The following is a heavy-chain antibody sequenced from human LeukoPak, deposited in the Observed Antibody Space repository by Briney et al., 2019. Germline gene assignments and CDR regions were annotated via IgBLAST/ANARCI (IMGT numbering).Heavy chain of an antibody. CDR3: TRRSVAGTEFDY. J-gene: IGHJ4*02. Sequence: PSETLSLTCTVSGGSISSYYWSWIRQPAGKGLEWIGRIYTSGSTNYNPSLKSRVTMSVDTSKNQFSLKLSSETAADTAVYYCTRRSVAGTEFDYWGQGTLVTVSS. CDR1: GGSISSYY. V-gene: IGHV4-4*07. D-gene: IGHD6-19*01. CDR2: IYTSGST.